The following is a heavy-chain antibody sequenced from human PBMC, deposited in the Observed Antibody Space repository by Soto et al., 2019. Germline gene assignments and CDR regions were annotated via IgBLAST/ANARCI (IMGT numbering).Heavy chain of an antibody. V-gene: IGHV4-34*01. J-gene: IGHJ6*02. CDR1: GGSFSDYY. D-gene: IGHD6-6*01. CDR3: VCSSSDYFYGMDV. Sequence: QVQLQQWGAGLLKTSETLSLTCAVYGGSFSDYYWTWIRQPPGKGLEWIGEINHSGSTNYPPSLRSRVTMSVDTSKTPFSLKMSSVTAADTAVYYCVCSSSDYFYGMDVWGQGTTVTVSS. CDR2: INHSGST.